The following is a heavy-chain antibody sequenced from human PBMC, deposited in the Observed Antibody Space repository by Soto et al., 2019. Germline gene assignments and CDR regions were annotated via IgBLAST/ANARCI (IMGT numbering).Heavy chain of an antibody. CDR3: AREKVDIVSGLDP. CDR1: GGSISSYY. D-gene: IGHD5-12*01. CDR2: IYYSGST. J-gene: IGHJ5*02. V-gene: IGHV4-59*01. Sequence: SETLSLTCTVSGGSISSYYWSWIRQPPGKGLEWIGYIYYSGSTNYNPSLKSRVTISVDTSKNQFSLKLSSVTAADTAVYYCAREKVDIVSGLDPWAQGTLVTVSS.